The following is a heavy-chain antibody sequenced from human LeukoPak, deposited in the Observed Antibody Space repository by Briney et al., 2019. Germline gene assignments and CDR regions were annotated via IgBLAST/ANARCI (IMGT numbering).Heavy chain of an antibody. V-gene: IGHV4-30-4*08. CDR1: GGSISSGDYY. CDR3: ARAGEYDCSGSGAFDI. J-gene: IGHJ3*02. Sequence: TLSLTCTVSGGSISSGDYYWSWGRQPPGKGVEWDEYIYYSGSTYYNPSLKSRVTISVDTSKTKISLKRSSVTVTDKDVYYYARAGEYDCSGSGAFDIWGQGTMVTVSS. CDR2: IYYSGST. D-gene: IGHD3-22*01.